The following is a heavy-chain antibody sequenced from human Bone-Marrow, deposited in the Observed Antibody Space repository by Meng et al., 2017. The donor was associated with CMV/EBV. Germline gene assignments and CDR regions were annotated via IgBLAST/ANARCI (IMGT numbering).Heavy chain of an antibody. CDR3: ARGGYDILTGLGWFDP. D-gene: IGHD3-9*01. CDR1: GFTFSSYS. V-gene: IGHV3-21*04. CDR2: ISSSSSYI. Sequence: GESLKIPCAASGFTFSSYSMNWVRQAPGKGLEWVSSISSSSSYIYYADSVKGRFTISRDNAKNSLYLQMNSLRAEDTAVYYCARGGYDILTGLGWFDPWGQGTLVSVSS. J-gene: IGHJ5*02.